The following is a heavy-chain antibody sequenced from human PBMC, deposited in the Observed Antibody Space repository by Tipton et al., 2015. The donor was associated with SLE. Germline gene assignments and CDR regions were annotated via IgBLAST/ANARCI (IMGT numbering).Heavy chain of an antibody. CDR3: ARDISGYSSSWFYYYSAMDV. CDR2: INHSGST. Sequence: TLSLTCAVYGGSFSGYSWSWIRQPPGKGLEWIGEINHSGSTNYNPSLKSRVTISLDTSKNQFSLKLTSVTTADTAAYHCARDISGYSSSWFYYYSAMDVWGQGP. J-gene: IGHJ6*02. CDR1: GGSFSGYS. V-gene: IGHV4-34*01. D-gene: IGHD6-13*01.